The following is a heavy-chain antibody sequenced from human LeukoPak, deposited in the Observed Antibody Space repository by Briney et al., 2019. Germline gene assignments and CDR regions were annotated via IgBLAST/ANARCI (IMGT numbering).Heavy chain of an antibody. CDR1: GFTFSSYG. CDR2: ISYDGCDK. J-gene: IGHJ4*02. D-gene: IGHD5-18*01. Sequence: QPGGSLRLSCAASGFTFSSYGMHWVRQAPGKGLEWVAVISYDGCDKYSADSVKGRFTISRDNSKNTLYLQMNSLRAEDTAVYYCAKNAHYQGYSYGGIDYWGQGTLVTVSS. V-gene: IGHV3-30*18. CDR3: AKNAHYQGYSYGGIDY.